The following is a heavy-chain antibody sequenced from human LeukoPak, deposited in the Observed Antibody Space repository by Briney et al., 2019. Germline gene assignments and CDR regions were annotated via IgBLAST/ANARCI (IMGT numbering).Heavy chain of an antibody. V-gene: IGHV1-69*13. J-gene: IGHJ4*02. CDR2: IIPIFGTA. Sequence: GASVKVSCKASGGTFSSYAISWVQQAPGQGLEWMGGIIPIFGTANYAQKFQGRVTITADESTSTAYMELSSLRSEDTAVYYCARDMSYSYGSFFDYWGQGTLVTVSS. D-gene: IGHD5-18*01. CDR1: GGTFSSYA. CDR3: ARDMSYSYGSFFDY.